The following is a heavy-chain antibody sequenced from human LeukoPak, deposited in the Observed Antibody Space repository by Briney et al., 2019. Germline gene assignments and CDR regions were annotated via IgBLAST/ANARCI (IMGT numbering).Heavy chain of an antibody. CDR2: ISYDGSNK. Sequence: PGGSLRLSCAASGFTFSSYGMHWVRQAPGKGLEWVAVISYDGSNKYYADSVKGRFTISRDNSKNTLYLQMNSLRAEDTAVYYCAKARVPGIAAAGTVWGQGTLVTVSS. CDR1: GFTFSSYG. V-gene: IGHV3-30*18. J-gene: IGHJ4*02. CDR3: AKARVPGIAAAGTV. D-gene: IGHD6-13*01.